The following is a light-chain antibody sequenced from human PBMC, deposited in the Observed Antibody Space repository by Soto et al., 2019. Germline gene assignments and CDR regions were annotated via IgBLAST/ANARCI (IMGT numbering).Light chain of an antibody. CDR1: QIIDNW. Sequence: DIHMTQSPYTLSASVGDRVTITCRTGQIIDNWLAWYQQKPGKPPKLLIYSASSLETGVPSRFSGSGSGTEFTLTISNLQPDDSATYYCQEYNSYFGGGTKLEIK. J-gene: IGKJ4*01. V-gene: IGKV1-5*03. CDR3: QEYNSY. CDR2: SAS.